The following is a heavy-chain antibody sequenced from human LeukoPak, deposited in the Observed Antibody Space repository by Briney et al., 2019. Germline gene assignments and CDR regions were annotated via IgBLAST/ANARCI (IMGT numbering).Heavy chain of an antibody. CDR2: FYYSGTT. Sequence: SETLSLTCTVSGGSISSGSYYWSWIRQHPGKGLEWIGYFYYSGTTYYNPSLKSRVTISVDTSKNQFSLKLTSVTAADTAIYYCASVRGYSSGWYASGFDPWGQGTLVTVSS. D-gene: IGHD6-13*01. V-gene: IGHV4-31*03. CDR1: GGSISSGSYY. CDR3: ASVRGYSSGWYASGFDP. J-gene: IGHJ5*02.